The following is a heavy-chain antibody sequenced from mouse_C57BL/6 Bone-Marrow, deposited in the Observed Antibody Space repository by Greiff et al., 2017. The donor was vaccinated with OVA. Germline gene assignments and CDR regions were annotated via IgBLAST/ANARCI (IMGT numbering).Heavy chain of an antibody. CDR1: GFTFSSYA. CDR3: ARVLRKSAYYFDY. V-gene: IGHV5-4*01. J-gene: IGHJ2*01. Sequence: EVQLVESGGGLVKPGGSLKLSCAASGFTFSSYAMSWVRQTPEKRLEWVATISDGGSYTYYPDNVKGRFTISRDNAKNNLYLQMSHLKSEDTAMYYCARVLRKSAYYFDYWGQGTTLTVSS. CDR2: ISDGGSYT.